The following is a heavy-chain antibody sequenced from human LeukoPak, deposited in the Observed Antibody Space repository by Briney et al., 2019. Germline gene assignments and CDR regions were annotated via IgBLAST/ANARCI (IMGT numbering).Heavy chain of an antibody. CDR2: ISASGGST. CDR3: VKGCCTSASCRFDY. J-gene: IGHJ4*02. V-gene: IGHV3-23*01. Sequence: GGSLRLSCAAPGFTFSSYAMSWVRQAPGKGLEWVSAISASGGSTYSADSVKGRFTVSRDNSKNTLYLQMNSLRAEDTAIYYCVKGCCTSASCRFDYWRQGTLVTVSS. D-gene: IGHD2-2*01. CDR1: GFTFSSYA.